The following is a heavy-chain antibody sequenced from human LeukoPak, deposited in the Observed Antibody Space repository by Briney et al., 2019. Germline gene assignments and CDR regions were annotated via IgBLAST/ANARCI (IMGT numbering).Heavy chain of an antibody. CDR3: VRDQNWAFEY. V-gene: IGHV3-48*01. D-gene: IGHD7-27*01. CDR1: GFTFNTYT. CDR2: INTKSKSI. Sequence: PGGSLRLSCAASGFTFNTYTMNWVRQAPGKGLEWLSFINTKSKSIYYADSVKGRFTISRDNAKNSLYLQMNSLRAEDTALYYCVRDQNWAFEYWGQGTLVTVPS. J-gene: IGHJ4*02.